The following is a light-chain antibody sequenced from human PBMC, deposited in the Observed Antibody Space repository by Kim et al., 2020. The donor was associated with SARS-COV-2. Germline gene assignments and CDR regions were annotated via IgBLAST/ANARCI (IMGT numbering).Light chain of an antibody. CDR1: RLGDKY. Sequence: VSPGQTVSIFCAGERLGDKYAFWYQQRSGQSPVLVIYQGDKRPSGIPARFSGFLSGNTATLTISGTQPMDEADYYCQAWDSSTAIFGGGTQLTVL. J-gene: IGLJ2*01. CDR2: QGD. CDR3: QAWDSSTAI. V-gene: IGLV3-1*01.